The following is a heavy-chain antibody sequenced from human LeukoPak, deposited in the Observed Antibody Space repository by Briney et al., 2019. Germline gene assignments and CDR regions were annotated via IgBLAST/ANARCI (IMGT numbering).Heavy chain of an antibody. J-gene: IGHJ4*02. CDR2: MSGDATNT. V-gene: IGHV3-23*01. CDR3: AKRTSGSSWYSSDS. D-gene: IGHD6-13*01. Sequence: GGSLRLPCAASGFTFSSFAMNWVRQAPGKGLEWVSTMSGDATNTYYADSVKGRFTISRDNSKTTLFLQMNSLRAEDTAVYYCAKRTSGSSWYSSDSWGQGTLVTVSS. CDR1: GFTFSSFA.